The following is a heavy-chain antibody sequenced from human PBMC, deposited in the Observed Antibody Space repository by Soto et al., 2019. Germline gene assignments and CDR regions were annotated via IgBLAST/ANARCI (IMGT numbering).Heavy chain of an antibody. J-gene: IGHJ4*02. D-gene: IGHD6-6*01. CDR1: GFNFNTYG. V-gene: IGHV3-33*01. CDR2: IWYEGSNK. Sequence: QVQLVESGGGVVQPGGSLRLSCEASGFNFNTYGMHWVRQSPGKGLEWVAIIWYEGSNKNYADSVKGRFAISRDNSKNTLCLQMNNLRDEDTAVYYCARDKGPVAARVSLDYWGQGTLVTVSS. CDR3: ARDKGPVAARVSLDY.